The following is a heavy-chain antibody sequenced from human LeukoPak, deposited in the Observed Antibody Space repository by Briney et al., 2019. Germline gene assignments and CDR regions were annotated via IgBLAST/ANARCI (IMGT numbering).Heavy chain of an antibody. J-gene: IGHJ6*02. Sequence: GRSLRLSCAASGFTFSSYGMHWVRQAPGKGLEWVAVISYDGSNKYYADSVKGRFTISRDNSKNTLYLQMNSLRAEDTAVYYCAKDLGSSGWYSYYYGMDVWGQGTTVTVSS. CDR3: AKDLGSSGWYSYYYGMDV. CDR2: ISYDGSNK. V-gene: IGHV3-30*18. D-gene: IGHD6-19*01. CDR1: GFTFSSYG.